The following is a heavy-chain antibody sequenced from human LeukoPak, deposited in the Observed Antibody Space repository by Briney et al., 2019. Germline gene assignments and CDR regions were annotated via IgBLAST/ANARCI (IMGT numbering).Heavy chain of an antibody. V-gene: IGHV4-59*08. CDR1: GGSISSYY. Sequence: PSETLSLTCTVSGGSISSYYWSWIRQPPGKGLERIGYIYYSGSTNYNPSLKSRVTISVDTSKNQFSLKLSSVTAADTAVYYCARMVTHYYDSSGYYLSNYGMDVWGQGTTVTVSS. CDR2: IYYSGST. CDR3: ARMVTHYYDSSGYYLSNYGMDV. J-gene: IGHJ6*02. D-gene: IGHD3-22*01.